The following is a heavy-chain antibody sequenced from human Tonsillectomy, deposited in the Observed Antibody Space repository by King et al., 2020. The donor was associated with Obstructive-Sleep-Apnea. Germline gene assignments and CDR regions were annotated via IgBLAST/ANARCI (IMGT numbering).Heavy chain of an antibody. D-gene: IGHD5-24*01. CDR2: INPNSGGT. J-gene: IGHJ3*02. V-gene: IGHV1-2*02. CDR1: GYTFTGYY. Sequence: QLVQSGAEVKKPGASVKVSCKASGYTFTGYYMHWVRQAPGQGLEWMGWINPNSGGTNYAQKFQGRVTMTRDTSISTAYMELSRLRSDDTAVYYCAREARRARDKSSENDAFDIWGQGTMVTVSS. CDR3: AREARRARDKSSENDAFDI.